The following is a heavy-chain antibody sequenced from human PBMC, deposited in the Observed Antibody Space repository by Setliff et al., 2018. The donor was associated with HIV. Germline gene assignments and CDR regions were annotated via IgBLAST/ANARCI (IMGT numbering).Heavy chain of an antibody. V-gene: IGHV3-23*01. CDR2: ISPSGGDT. CDR1: GFTFSKYA. Sequence: PGGSLRLSCAASGFTFSKYAMSWVRQAPGKGLEWVSNISPSGGDTVYADSVKGRFTISRDNSQNTVYLQMNSLRVEDTAVYYCAKSLGTNYFDYWGQGTLVTVSS. J-gene: IGHJ4*02. D-gene: IGHD1-26*01. CDR3: AKSLGTNYFDY.